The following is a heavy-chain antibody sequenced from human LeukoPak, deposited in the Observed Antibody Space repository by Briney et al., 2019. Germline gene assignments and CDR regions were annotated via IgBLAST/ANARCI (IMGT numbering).Heavy chain of an antibody. CDR2: INHSGST. V-gene: IGHV4-34*01. CDR3: ARGLGYSSSWYGGTGNY. CDR1: GGSFSGYY. Sequence: SETLSLTCAVYGGSFSGYYWSWIRQPPGKGLEWIGEINHSGSTNYNPSLKSRVTIPVDTSKNQFSLKLSSVTAADTAVYYCARGLGYSSSWYGGTGNYWGQGTLVTVSS. J-gene: IGHJ4*02. D-gene: IGHD6-13*01.